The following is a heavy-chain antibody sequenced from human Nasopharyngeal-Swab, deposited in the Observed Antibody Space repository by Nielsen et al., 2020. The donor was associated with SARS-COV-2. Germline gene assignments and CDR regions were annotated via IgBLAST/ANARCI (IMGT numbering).Heavy chain of an antibody. D-gene: IGHD5-12*01. Sequence: SGPTLVKPTQTLTLTCAFSGFSLTTTGVGVGWIRQSPGKALEWLAVIYWDDDDHYSPSLKNRLTIIKDTSKNEVVLTVTNMDPVDTATYYCAHIDIAPLGMYYFDYWGQGTPVTVSS. CDR2: IYWDDDD. J-gene: IGHJ4*02. CDR1: GFSLTTTGVG. CDR3: AHIDIAPLGMYYFDY. V-gene: IGHV2-5*02.